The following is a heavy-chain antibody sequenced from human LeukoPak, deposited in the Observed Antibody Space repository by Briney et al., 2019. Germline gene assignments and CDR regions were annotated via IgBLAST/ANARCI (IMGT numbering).Heavy chain of an antibody. CDR1: GFTFSSSA. Sequence: PGESLRLSCVASGFTFSSSAMSWVRQAPGKGLEGVASINTIGRRAYYADSVKGRFTISRDNSKNMVFLEMSSLRADDTAQYHCAKDPLNNYYLNYLDVWGNGTTVTVSS. V-gene: IGHV3-23*01. CDR2: INTIGRRA. J-gene: IGHJ6*03. CDR3: AKDPLNNYYLNYLDV.